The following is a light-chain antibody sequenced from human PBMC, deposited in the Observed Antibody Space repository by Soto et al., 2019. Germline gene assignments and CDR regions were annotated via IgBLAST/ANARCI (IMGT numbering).Light chain of an antibody. CDR3: SSYTSSSTPLV. J-gene: IGLJ3*02. CDR2: DVT. CDR1: SSDVGGYNY. Sequence: QSVLTQPASVSGSPGQSITISCTGTSSDVGGYNYVSWYQQYPGKAPKLMIYDVTNRPSGVSNRFSGSKSGNTASLTISGLQAEDEADYYCSSYTSSSTPLVFGGGTKVTVL. V-gene: IGLV2-14*01.